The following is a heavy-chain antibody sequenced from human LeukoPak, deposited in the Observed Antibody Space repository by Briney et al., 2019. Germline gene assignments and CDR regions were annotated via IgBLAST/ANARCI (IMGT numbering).Heavy chain of an antibody. CDR2: INPNSGGT. V-gene: IGHV1-2*02. CDR3: ARGDSFRGVIITLDY. CDR1: GYTFTGYY. Sequence: ASVKVSCKASGYTFTGYYMHWVRQAPGQGLEWMGWINPNSGGTNYAQKFQGRVTMTRDTSISTAYMELSRLRSDDTAVYYCARGDSFRGVIITLDYWGQGTLVTVSS. D-gene: IGHD3-10*01. J-gene: IGHJ4*02.